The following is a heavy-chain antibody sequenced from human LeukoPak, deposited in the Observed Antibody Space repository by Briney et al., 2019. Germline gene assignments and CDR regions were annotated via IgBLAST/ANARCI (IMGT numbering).Heavy chain of an antibody. CDR3: ARGYNIAAAEDY. D-gene: IGHD6-13*01. CDR2: INPNSGGT. J-gene: IGHJ4*02. Sequence: ASVKVSCKASGYTFTGYYIHWVRQAPGQGLEWMGWINPNSGGTNYAQKFQGRVTMTRDTSISTAYMELSRLRSDDTAVYYCARGYNIAAAEDYWGQGTLVTVSS. CDR1: GYTFTGYY. V-gene: IGHV1-2*02.